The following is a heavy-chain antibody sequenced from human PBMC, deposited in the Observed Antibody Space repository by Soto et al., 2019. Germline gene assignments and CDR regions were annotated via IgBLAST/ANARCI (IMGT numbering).Heavy chain of an antibody. CDR1: GGSMKHYD. V-gene: IGHV4-59*01. CDR2: IYYSGST. D-gene: IGHD5-18*01. CDR3: ARDHPHSYGVYYFDY. J-gene: IGHJ4*02. Sequence: VSGGSMKHYDGSRILKKKGKGLEWIGYIYYSGSTHYNPSLQNRVTISVDTSKNQVSLKVNSVTAADTAVYYCARDHPHSYGVYYFDYWGQGTPVTVSS.